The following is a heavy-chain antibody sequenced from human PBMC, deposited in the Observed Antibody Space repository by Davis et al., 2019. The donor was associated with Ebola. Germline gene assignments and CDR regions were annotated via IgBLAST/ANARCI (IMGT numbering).Heavy chain of an antibody. J-gene: IGHJ4*02. Sequence: SVHVSCKASGYTFTSHGMSWVRQAPGQGLEWMGLISAFSGNTNYAQKLQGRVTMTTDTSTSTAYMELRSLRSDDTAVYYCARRDYGDYGAFWGQGTLVTVSS. CDR2: ISAFSGNT. CDR3: ARRDYGDYGAF. CDR1: GYTFTSHG. D-gene: IGHD4-17*01. V-gene: IGHV1-18*01.